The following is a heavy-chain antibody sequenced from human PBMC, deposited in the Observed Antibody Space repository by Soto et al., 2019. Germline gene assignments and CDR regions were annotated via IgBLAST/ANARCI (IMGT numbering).Heavy chain of an antibody. CDR2: IGTAGDP. Sequence: PGGSLRLSCAASGFTFSSYDMHWVRQATGKGLERVSAIGTAGDPYYPGSVKGRFTISRENAKNSLYLQMNSLRAGDTAVYYCARAQRGVRAFDIWGQGTIVTVSS. CDR3: ARAQRGVRAFDI. D-gene: IGHD3-10*01. CDR1: GFTFSSYD. V-gene: IGHV3-13*05. J-gene: IGHJ3*02.